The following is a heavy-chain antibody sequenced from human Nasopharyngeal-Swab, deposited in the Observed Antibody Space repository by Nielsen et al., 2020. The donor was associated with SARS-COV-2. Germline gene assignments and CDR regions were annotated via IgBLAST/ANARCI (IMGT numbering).Heavy chain of an antibody. CDR1: GSTFRTYW. J-gene: IGHJ4*02. Sequence: GGPLRLSCAALGSTFRTYWMHWVRQSQGKGLLWVSRIDTDGAITNYADSVKGRFTISRDNAKNTLYLQMNSLSADDTAVYYCARDVGGRDNCWGQGALVTVSS. V-gene: IGHV3-74*01. CDR2: IDTDGAIT. D-gene: IGHD2-15*01. CDR3: ARDVGGRDNC.